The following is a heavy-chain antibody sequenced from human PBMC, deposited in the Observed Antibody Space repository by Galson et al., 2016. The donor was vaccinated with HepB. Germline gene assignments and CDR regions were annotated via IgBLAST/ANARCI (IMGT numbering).Heavy chain of an antibody. CDR3: AIGIPIAGAAKNLDI. D-gene: IGHD1-26*01. V-gene: IGHV1-69*13. CDR1: GNAFSSYA. CDR2: IIPSFVTP. Sequence: SVKVSCKASGNAFSSYAFSWVRQAPGQGLEWMGGIIPSFVTPHYAERFQGRVTITADESTSMVYTELSSLRSDDTALYYCAIGIPIAGAAKNLDIWGQGTAVIVSS. J-gene: IGHJ6*02.